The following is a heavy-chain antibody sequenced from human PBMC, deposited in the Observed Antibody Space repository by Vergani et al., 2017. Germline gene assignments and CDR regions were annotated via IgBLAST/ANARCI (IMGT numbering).Heavy chain of an antibody. Sequence: QVQLQESGPGLVKPSETLSLTCTVSGGSISSYYWSWIRQPPGKGLEWIGYIYYSGSTNYNPSLKSRVTISVDTSKNQFSLKLSSVTAADTAVYYCARGRVTYMVRGVMGGVRFDPWGQGTLVTVSS. J-gene: IGHJ5*02. CDR1: GGSISSYY. CDR2: IYYSGST. V-gene: IGHV4-59*01. CDR3: ARGRVTYMVRGVMGGVRFDP. D-gene: IGHD3-10*01.